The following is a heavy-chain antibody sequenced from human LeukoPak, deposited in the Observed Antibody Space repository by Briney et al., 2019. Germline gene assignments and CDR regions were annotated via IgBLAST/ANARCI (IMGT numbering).Heavy chain of an antibody. Sequence: PGGSLRLSCAASGFTFASFSMNWVRQAPGKGLEWVSSISGDSTYIYNAGSVEGRFTISRDNAQASLYLQMISLRADDTAVYYCARVSGRLERQSDLDYWGQGTLDIVSS. CDR2: ISGDSTYI. J-gene: IGHJ4*02. CDR1: GFTFASFS. D-gene: IGHD1-1*01. V-gene: IGHV3-21*01. CDR3: ARVSGRLERQSDLDY.